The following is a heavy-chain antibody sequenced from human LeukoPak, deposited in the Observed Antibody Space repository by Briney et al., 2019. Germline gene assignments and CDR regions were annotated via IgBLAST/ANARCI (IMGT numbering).Heavy chain of an antibody. CDR3: ATSPSNGGY. CDR1: GGSISSYY. CDR2: IYYSGST. Sequence: SETLSLTCTVSGGSISSYYWSRIRQPPGKGLEWIGYIYYSGSTNYNPSLKSRVTISVDTSKNQFSLKLSSVTAADTAVYYCATSPSNGGYWGQGTLVTVSS. J-gene: IGHJ4*02. D-gene: IGHD4-4*01. V-gene: IGHV4-59*01.